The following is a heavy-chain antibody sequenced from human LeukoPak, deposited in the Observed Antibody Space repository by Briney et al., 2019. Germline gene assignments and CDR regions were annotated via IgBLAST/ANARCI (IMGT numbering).Heavy chain of an antibody. V-gene: IGHV1-46*01. J-gene: IGHJ4*02. CDR2: INPSIGST. D-gene: IGHD4-17*01. Sequence: GASVKVSCKASGYTFTGYYMHWVRQAPGQGLEWMGVINPSIGSTSYTQKFQGRVTMTRDTSTSTVDMELSSLTFEDTAVYYCARGGTVTTAPIDYWGQGTLVTVSS. CDR3: ARGGTVTTAPIDY. CDR1: GYTFTGYY.